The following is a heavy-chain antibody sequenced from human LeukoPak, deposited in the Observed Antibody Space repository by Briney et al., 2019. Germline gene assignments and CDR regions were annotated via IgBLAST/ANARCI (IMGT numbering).Heavy chain of an antibody. CDR1: GFTFSSYS. CDR3: ARDGDGFGEPLFDY. J-gene: IGHJ4*02. V-gene: IGHV3-48*04. CDR2: ISSSSSTI. Sequence: GGSLRLSCAASGFTFSSYSMNWVRQAPGKGLEWVSYISSSSSTIYYADSVKGRFTISRDNAKNSLYLQMNSLRAEDTAVYYCARDGDGFGEPLFDYWGQGTLVTVSS. D-gene: IGHD3-10*01.